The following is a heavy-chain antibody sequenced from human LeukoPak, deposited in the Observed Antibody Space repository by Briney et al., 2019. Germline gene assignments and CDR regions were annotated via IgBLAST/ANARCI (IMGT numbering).Heavy chain of an antibody. CDR1: GGSISSYY. J-gene: IGHJ5*02. Sequence: NPSETLSLTCTVSGGSISSYYWSWIRQPPGKGLEWIGYIYNSGSTNHNPSLRSRVTISVDTSKNQFSLKLSSVTAADTAVYYCAKSWRPRRWPDSFDPWGQGTLVTVSS. D-gene: IGHD5-24*01. V-gene: IGHV4-59*01. CDR2: IYNSGST. CDR3: AKSWRPRRWPDSFDP.